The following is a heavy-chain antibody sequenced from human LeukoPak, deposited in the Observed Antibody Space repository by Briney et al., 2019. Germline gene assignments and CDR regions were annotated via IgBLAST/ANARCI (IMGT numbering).Heavy chain of an antibody. Sequence: GGSLRLSCAASGFIFPDYWMHWVRQAPGSELVWVARIRGDGRATTYADSVKGRFTISRDNAMSTVFLQMKSLRAEDTGIYYCAKGVDSAAGTRRDAFDIWGQGTMVTVSS. CDR2: IRGDGRAT. CDR1: GFIFPDYW. J-gene: IGHJ3*02. D-gene: IGHD6-13*01. V-gene: IGHV3-74*01. CDR3: AKGVDSAAGTRRDAFDI.